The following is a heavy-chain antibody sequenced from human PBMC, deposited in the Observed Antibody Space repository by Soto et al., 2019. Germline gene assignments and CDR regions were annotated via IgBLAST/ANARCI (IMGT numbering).Heavy chain of an antibody. J-gene: IGHJ4*02. CDR3: ASGTYCSGGSCSNAIDY. CDR1: GGSFSGYY. Sequence: SETLSLTCAVYGGSFSGYYWSWIRQPPGKGLEWIGEINYSGSTNYNPSLKSRVTISVDTSKNQFSLKLSSVTAADTAVYYCASGTYCSGGSCSNAIDYGGQGTLVTVSS. D-gene: IGHD2-15*01. CDR2: INYSGST. V-gene: IGHV4-34*01.